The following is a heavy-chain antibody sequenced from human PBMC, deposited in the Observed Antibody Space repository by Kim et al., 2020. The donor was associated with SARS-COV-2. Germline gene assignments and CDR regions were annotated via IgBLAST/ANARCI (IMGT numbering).Heavy chain of an antibody. V-gene: IGHV4-59*01. CDR1: GVSITTYY. CDR2: VYYSGYT. J-gene: IGHJ3*02. Sequence: SETLSLTCSVSGVSITTYYWTWIRQPPGRELEWIGYVYYSGYTTYNPSLKSRVTISVDTAKNQFSLKLSSVKPADTAAYYCARGGLSGGNSGDYAVAAFDIWGQGTVVTVSS. CDR3: ARGGLSGGNSGDYAVAAFDI. D-gene: IGHD2-15*01.